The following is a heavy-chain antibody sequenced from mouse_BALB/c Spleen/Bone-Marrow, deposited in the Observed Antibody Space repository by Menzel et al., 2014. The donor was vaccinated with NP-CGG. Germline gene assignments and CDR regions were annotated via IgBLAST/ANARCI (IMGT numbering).Heavy chain of an antibody. J-gene: IGHJ1*01. CDR1: GFNIKDTY. D-gene: IGHD2-14*01. CDR2: IDPAIFT. CDR3: ASYRYGWYFDV. Sequence: EVKLVESGAELVKLGASVKLSCTASGFNIKDTYLHWVKQRPEQGLDWIGRIDPAIFTKYDPKFQGKATITADTSSNTAYLHLSSLTSEDTAVYYCASYRYGWYFDVWGAGTTVTVPS. V-gene: IGHV14-3*02.